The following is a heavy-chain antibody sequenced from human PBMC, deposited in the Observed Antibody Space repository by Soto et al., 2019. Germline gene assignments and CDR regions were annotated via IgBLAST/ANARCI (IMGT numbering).Heavy chain of an antibody. Sequence: GGSLRLSCAASGFTFSSYWMSWVRQAPGKGREWVANIKEDGSEKHHVDSVKGRFTISRDNAKNSLYLQMNSLSTEGTAVYYCARAPGSRCLDCWGQGTLVTVSS. CDR1: GFTFSSYW. CDR2: IKEDGSEK. V-gene: IGHV3-7*05. CDR3: ARAPGSRCLDC. D-gene: IGHD2-2*01. J-gene: IGHJ4*02.